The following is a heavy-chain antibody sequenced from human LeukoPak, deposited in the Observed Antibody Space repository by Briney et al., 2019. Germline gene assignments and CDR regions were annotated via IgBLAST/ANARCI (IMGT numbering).Heavy chain of an antibody. CDR2: INHSGST. V-gene: IGHV4-34*01. Sequence: PSETLSLTCAVYGGSFSGYYWSWIRQPPGKGLEWIGEINHSGSTNYNPSLKSRVTISVDTSKNQSSLKLSSVTAADTAVYYCARADYGDYLDYFDYWGQGTLVTVSS. J-gene: IGHJ4*02. CDR3: ARADYGDYLDYFDY. CDR1: GGSFSGYY. D-gene: IGHD4-17*01.